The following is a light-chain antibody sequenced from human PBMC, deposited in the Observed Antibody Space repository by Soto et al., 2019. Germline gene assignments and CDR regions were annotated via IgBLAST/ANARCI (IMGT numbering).Light chain of an antibody. J-gene: IGKJ2*01. CDR2: DAS. CDR3: EQYDTLPNT. V-gene: IGKV1-33*01. Sequence: DIQMPQSPSSLSASVGDRVTITCQASQDISNYLNWYQQKPGKAPKLLIYDASNLETGVPSRFSGSGSGTDFTFTINSLQPEDIATYYCEQYDTLPNTFGQGTKLEL. CDR1: QDISNY.